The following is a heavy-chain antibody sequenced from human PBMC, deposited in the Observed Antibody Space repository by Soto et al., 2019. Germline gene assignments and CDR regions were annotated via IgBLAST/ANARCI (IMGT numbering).Heavy chain of an antibody. V-gene: IGHV3-30*18. CDR1: GFTFSSCA. Sequence: QVQLVESGGGVVQPGRSLRLSCVASGFTFSSCAMHWVRQVPGKGLEWLVVVTHDGSLYPYADSVKGRFSISRDNSRKTLYLQMNSLRPEDTAVYYCVKDRSDTWSFDYWGQGTLVTVSS. J-gene: IGHJ4*02. D-gene: IGHD2-8*02. CDR2: VTHDGSLY. CDR3: VKDRSDTWSFDY.